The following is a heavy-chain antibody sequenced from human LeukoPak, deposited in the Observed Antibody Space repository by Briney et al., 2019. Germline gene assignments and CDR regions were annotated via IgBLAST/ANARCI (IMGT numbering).Heavy chain of an antibody. CDR2: INPNSGAT. Sequence: ASLKVSCKASGDTFTGDYMHWVRQTPGQGLECMGRINPNSGATNYAQKFQGRVTMPRDTSISTAYMELSRLRYDDPAVYFCASNIEQQLAHAFDIWGQGTMVTVSS. J-gene: IGHJ3*02. CDR1: GDTFTGDY. V-gene: IGHV1-2*06. D-gene: IGHD6-13*01. CDR3: ASNIEQQLAHAFDI.